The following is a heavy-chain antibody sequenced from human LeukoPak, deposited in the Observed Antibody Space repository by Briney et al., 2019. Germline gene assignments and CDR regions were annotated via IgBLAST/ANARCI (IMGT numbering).Heavy chain of an antibody. CDR3: ARSPTRGYSGYDSLDY. CDR2: IWYDGSNK. D-gene: IGHD5-12*01. Sequence: PGRSLRLSCAASGFTFSSYGMHWVRQAPGKGLEGVAVIWYDGSNKYYADSVKGRFTISRDNSKNTLYLQMNSLRAEDTAVYYCARSPTRGYSGYDSLDYWGQGTLVTVSS. CDR1: GFTFSSYG. J-gene: IGHJ4*02. V-gene: IGHV3-33*01.